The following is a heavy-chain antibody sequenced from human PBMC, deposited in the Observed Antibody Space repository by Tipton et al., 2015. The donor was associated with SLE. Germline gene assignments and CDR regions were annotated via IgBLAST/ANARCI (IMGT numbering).Heavy chain of an antibody. Sequence: TLSLTCTASGGSISESTYSWDWIRQAPGKGLEWIGSTYFSGNTYYNPFLRSRVTISADTSKNQFSLKLTSVTAADTAVYYCARDPKYWGQGTLVIVSS. CDR2: TYFSGNT. V-gene: IGHV4-39*07. CDR3: ARDPKY. J-gene: IGHJ4*02. CDR1: GGSISESTYS.